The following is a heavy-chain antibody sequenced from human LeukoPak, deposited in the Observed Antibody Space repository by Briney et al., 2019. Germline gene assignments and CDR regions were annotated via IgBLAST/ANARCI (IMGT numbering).Heavy chain of an antibody. Sequence: GGSLRLSCAASGFTVSSNYVSWVRQAPGKGLEWVSIIYSGGATFYAESVKDRFTISRDNSKNTLYLQMNSLRAEDTAVYYCARGGGRGPYGGNADYWGQGTLVTVSS. J-gene: IGHJ4*02. CDR3: ARGGGRGPYGGNADY. CDR2: IYSGGAT. CDR1: GFTVSSNY. D-gene: IGHD4-23*01. V-gene: IGHV3-66*01.